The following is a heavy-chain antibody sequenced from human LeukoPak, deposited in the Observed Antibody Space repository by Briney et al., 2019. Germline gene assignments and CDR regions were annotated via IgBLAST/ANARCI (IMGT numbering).Heavy chain of an antibody. D-gene: IGHD3-10*01. V-gene: IGHV4-34*01. J-gene: IGHJ5*02. Sequence: SETLSLTCAVYGGSFSGYYWSWIRQPPGKGLEWIGEINHSGSNNYNPSLKSRVTISVDTSKNQFSLKLSSVTAAATAVYSCARDGSGFGPRGHGTLVTVSS. CDR2: INHSGSN. CDR1: GGSFSGYY. CDR3: ARDGSGFGP.